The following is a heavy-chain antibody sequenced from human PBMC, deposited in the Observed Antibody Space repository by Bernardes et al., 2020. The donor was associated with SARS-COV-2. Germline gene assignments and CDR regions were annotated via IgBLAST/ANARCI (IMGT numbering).Heavy chain of an antibody. CDR1: GFTFRAYS. J-gene: IGHJ3*02. D-gene: IGHD2-2*01. V-gene: IGHV3-64D*06. CDR2: ISSDGGFT. CDR3: AKDLFFDIVVVPAATTGGAFDI. Sequence: GGSLRLSCSASGFTFRAYSLHWVRQAPGKGLDYVSTISSDGGFTYHAESVRGRFTISRDNSMNTLYLQMSSLGPEDTAVYYCAKDLFFDIVVVPAATTGGAFDIWGQRTMGTVSS.